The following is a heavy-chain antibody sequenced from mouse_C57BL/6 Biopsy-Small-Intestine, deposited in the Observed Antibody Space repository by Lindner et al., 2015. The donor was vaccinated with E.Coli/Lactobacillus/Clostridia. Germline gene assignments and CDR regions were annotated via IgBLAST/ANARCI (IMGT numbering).Heavy chain of an antibody. CDR2: INPSGGRT. CDR3: ARPSGYEEDHFDY. Sequence: SVKVSCKASGYSFTSYDIHWVRQAPGQGLEWMGVINPSGGRTSYAQKFQGRVSMTRDTSSTTVYMELSSLRSEDTAVYYCARPSGYEEDHFDYWGQGTLVTVSS. J-gene: IGHJ4*01. V-gene: IGHV1-55*01. D-gene: IGHD2-2*01. CDR1: GYSFTSYD.